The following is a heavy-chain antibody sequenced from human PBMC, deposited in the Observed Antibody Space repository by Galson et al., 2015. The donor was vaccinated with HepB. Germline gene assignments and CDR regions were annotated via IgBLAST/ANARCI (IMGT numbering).Heavy chain of an antibody. V-gene: IGHV3-48*02. Sequence: SLRLSCAASGFTFSHYSMNWVRQAPGKGLEWVSYISSGSSTIYFADSVKGRFTISRDNAKNSLYLQMNSLRDEDTAVYYCARAGGYGSGYEMGYWGQGTLVTVSS. J-gene: IGHJ4*02. CDR2: ISSGSSTI. D-gene: IGHD3-10*01. CDR1: GFTFSHYS. CDR3: ARAGGYGSGYEMGY.